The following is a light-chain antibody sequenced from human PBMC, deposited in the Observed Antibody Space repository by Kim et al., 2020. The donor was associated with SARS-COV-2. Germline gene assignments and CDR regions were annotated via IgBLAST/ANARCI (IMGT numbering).Light chain of an antibody. V-gene: IGKV3-20*01. Sequence: EIVLTQSPGTLSLSPGERATLSCRASQSVSSGYLAWYQQKPGQAPRLLIYGASSRDTGIPDRISGSGSGTDFTITITGLEPEDSATYYCQQYESSPLSFGGGTKVDIK. CDR1: QSVSSGY. CDR2: GAS. CDR3: QQYESSPLS. J-gene: IGKJ4*01.